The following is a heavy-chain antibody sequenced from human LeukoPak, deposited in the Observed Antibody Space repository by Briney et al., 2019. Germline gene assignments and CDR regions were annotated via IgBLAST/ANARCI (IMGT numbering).Heavy chain of an antibody. CDR3: ARTSWLQSSYYFDY. CDR1: GGSISSYY. J-gene: IGHJ4*02. D-gene: IGHD5-24*01. V-gene: IGHV4-59*08. CDR2: IYYSGST. Sequence: TSETLSLTCTVSGGSISSYYWSWIRQSPGKGLEWIGYIYYSGSTNYNPSLKSRVTISVDTSKNQFSLKLSSVTAADTAVYYCARTSWLQSSYYFDYWGQGTLVTVSS.